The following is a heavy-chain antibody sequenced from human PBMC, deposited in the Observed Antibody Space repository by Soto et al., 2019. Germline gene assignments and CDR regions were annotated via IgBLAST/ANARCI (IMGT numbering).Heavy chain of an antibody. D-gene: IGHD3-22*01. CDR2: IIPIFGTA. V-gene: IGHV1-69*13. CDR1: GGTFSTYA. Sequence: ASVKVSCKASGGTFSTYAINWVRQAPGQGLEWMGGIIPIFGTANYAQKFQDRVTITADESTSTAYMELSSLRSEDTAVYYCASHSFYYDSSGYFPPLGYWGQGTMVPVSS. J-gene: IGHJ4*02. CDR3: ASHSFYYDSSGYFPPLGY.